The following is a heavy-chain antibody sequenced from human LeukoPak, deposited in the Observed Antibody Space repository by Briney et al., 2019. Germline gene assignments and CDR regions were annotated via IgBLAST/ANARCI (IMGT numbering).Heavy chain of an antibody. J-gene: IGHJ6*02. V-gene: IGHV3-30*04. D-gene: IGHD3-3*01. CDR2: ISYDGSNK. Sequence: GGSLRLSCTASGFTFGDYAMSWFRQAPGKGLEWVAVISYDGSNKYYADSVKGRFTISRDNSKNTLYLQMNSLRAEDTAVYYCARDLSVRVVIIRDYYYYYGMDVWGQGTTVTVSS. CDR1: GFTFGDYA. CDR3: ARDLSVRVVIIRDYYYYYGMDV.